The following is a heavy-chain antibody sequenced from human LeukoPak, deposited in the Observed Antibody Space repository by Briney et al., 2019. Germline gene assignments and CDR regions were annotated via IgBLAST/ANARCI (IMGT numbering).Heavy chain of an antibody. V-gene: IGHV3-49*03. CDR3: TSKAMVRGVHFDY. D-gene: IGHD3-10*01. CDR2: IRSKAYGGTK. Sequence: GRSLRLSCTASGFTFGDYAMSWFRQAPGKGLEWVGFIRSKAYGGTKEYAASVKGRFTISRDDSKSIAYLQMNSLKTEDTAVYYCTSKAMVRGVHFDYWGQGTLVTVSS. CDR1: GFTFGDYA. J-gene: IGHJ4*02.